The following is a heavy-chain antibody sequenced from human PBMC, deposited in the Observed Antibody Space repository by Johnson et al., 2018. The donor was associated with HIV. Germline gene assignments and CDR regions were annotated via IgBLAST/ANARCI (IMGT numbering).Heavy chain of an antibody. Sequence: QVQLVESGGDMVQPGRSLRLSCAASGFTFSSYAMHWVRQAPGKGLEWVAVISYDGSNKYYADSVKGRFTISRDNSKNTLYLQMNSLRAEDTAVYYCARDGESQQLPLGDAFDVWGQGTMVTVSS. CDR3: ARDGESQQLPLGDAFDV. V-gene: IGHV3-30-3*01. CDR1: GFTFSSYA. CDR2: ISYDGSNK. J-gene: IGHJ3*01. D-gene: IGHD6-13*01.